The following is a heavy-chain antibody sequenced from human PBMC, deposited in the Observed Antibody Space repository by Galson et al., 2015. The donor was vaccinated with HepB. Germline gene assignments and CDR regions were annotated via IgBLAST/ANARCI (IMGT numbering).Heavy chain of an antibody. CDR2: ITSGGHT. CDR1: GFTFSSHA. V-gene: IGHV3-23*01. Sequence: SLRLSCAASGFTFSSHAMNWVRQAPGKGLEWVSGITSGGHTFYADSVKGRFTISRDNSMNTLYLQLNSLSVEDTAVYYCARDQWVASASDYWGQGTLVTVSS. D-gene: IGHD6-19*01. CDR3: ARDQWVASASDY. J-gene: IGHJ4*02.